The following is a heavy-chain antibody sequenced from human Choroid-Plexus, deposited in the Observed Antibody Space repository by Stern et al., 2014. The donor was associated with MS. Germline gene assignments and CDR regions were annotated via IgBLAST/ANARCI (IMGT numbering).Heavy chain of an antibody. V-gene: IGHV3-30*18. Sequence: VQLVESGGGVVQPGRPLRLSCAASGFTFGSCVMHWVRQAPGKGLEWVAGVSYDGSNKYYADSVKGRFTVSRDNSQNTLYMQMSSLRAEDTAVYYCAKDRQYLTYFFDHWGQGSLVTVSS. CDR3: AKDRQYLTYFFDH. J-gene: IGHJ5*02. CDR2: VSYDGSNK. D-gene: IGHD2-8*01. CDR1: GFTFGSCV.